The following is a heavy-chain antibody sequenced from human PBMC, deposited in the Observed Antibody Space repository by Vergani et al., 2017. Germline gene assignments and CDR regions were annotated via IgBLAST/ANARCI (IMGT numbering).Heavy chain of an antibody. CDR3: GKDNALRYYYYGMDV. V-gene: IGHV4-39*07. CDR1: GGFITSISYY. CDR2: IYYSGSH. Sequence: QLQLQESGPGLVKPSENLSLPCTVSGGFITSISYYWGWIRQPPGKGLEWIGSIYYSGSHYYNPCLKRRVHISVDTSKNQFPRKLSSVSAADTSVYYCGKDNALRYYYYGMDVWGQGTTVTVSS. J-gene: IGHJ6*02. D-gene: IGHD2-8*01.